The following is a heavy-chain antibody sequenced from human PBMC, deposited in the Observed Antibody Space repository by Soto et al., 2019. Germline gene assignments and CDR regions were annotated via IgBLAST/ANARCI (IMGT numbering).Heavy chain of an antibody. D-gene: IGHD3-16*02. CDR2: IIPIFGTA. CDR3: ARARLDYDYVWGSYRSYFDY. V-gene: IGHV1-69*01. J-gene: IGHJ4*02. Sequence: QVQLVQSGAEVKKPGSSVKVSCKASGGTFSSYAISWVRQAPGQGLEWMGGIIPIFGTANYAQKFQGRVTITADESTSTAYMELSSLRSEDTAVYHCARARLDYDYVWGSYRSYFDYWGQGTLVTVSS. CDR1: GGTFSSYA.